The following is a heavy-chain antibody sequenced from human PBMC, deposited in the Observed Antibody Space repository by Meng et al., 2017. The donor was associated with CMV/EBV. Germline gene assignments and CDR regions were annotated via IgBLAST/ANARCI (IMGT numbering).Heavy chain of an antibody. J-gene: IGHJ4*02. CDR3: ARGDYDFWSGYRD. CDR1: GYSFTSYW. D-gene: IGHD3-3*01. V-gene: IGHV5-51*01. Sequence: GESLKISCQGSGYSFTSYWIGWVRQMPGKGLEWMGIIYPGDSDTRYSPSFQGQVTISADKSISTAYLQWSSLKASDTAMYYCARGDYDFWSGYRDWGQGTLVTVSS. CDR2: IYPGDSDT.